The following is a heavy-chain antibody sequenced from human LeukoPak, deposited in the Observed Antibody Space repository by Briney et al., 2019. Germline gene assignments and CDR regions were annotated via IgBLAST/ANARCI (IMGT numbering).Heavy chain of an antibody. D-gene: IGHD3-22*01. Sequence: GGSLRLSCAASGFTFSSYWMSWVRQAPGKGLEWVANIKEDGSEKYYVDSVKGRFTISRDNAKNSLYLQMNSLRAEDTAVYYCARDDFYDSSGYWVRAFDIWGQGTMVTVSS. CDR2: IKEDGSEK. CDR3: ARDDFYDSSGYWVRAFDI. J-gene: IGHJ3*02. CDR1: GFTFSSYW. V-gene: IGHV3-7*01.